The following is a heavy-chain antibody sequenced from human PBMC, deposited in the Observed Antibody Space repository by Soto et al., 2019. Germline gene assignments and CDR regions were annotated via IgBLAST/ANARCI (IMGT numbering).Heavy chain of an antibody. V-gene: IGHV3-30*18. CDR3: AKDPIGRISSGGYQGEYNWFDP. Sequence: QVQLVESGGGVVQPGRSLRLSCAASGITFSNYGMHWVRQAPGKGLEWVAVISYDGNNKDYADSVKGRLTISRDNSKNTLYLQMNSLRVEDTAVYCGAKDPIGRISSGGYQGEYNWFDPWGQGTLVTVSS. D-gene: IGHD6-19*01. CDR1: GITFSNYG. CDR2: ISYDGNNK. J-gene: IGHJ5*02.